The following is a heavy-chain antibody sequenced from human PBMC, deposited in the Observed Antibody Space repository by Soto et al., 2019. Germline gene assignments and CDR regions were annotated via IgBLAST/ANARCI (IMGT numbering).Heavy chain of an antibody. CDR1: GGSFSGQR. CDR2: ILPMFRTT. J-gene: IGHJ4*02. D-gene: IGHD1-1*01. Sequence: QVQLVQSGAEVKKPGSSVTGSCKASGGSFSGQRVSWVRQAPGQRLEWMGGILPMFRTTNYARKCPGRLTTTAFGATNAASMELTSLTSDDTAIYYCANEPNWGQGTLVNFSA. V-gene: IGHV1-69*01. CDR3: ANEPN.